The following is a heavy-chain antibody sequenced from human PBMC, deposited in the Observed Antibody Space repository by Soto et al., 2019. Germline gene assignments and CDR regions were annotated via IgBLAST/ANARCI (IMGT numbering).Heavy chain of an antibody. Sequence: ASVKVSCKASGYTFTSYGISWVRQAPGQGLEWMGWIGAYNGNTNYAQKLRGRVTMTTDTSTSTAYMELRSLRSDDTAVYYCARMNYDFWSGYYMFDPWGQGTLVTVSS. J-gene: IGHJ5*02. CDR2: IGAYNGNT. D-gene: IGHD3-3*01. V-gene: IGHV1-18*01. CDR1: GYTFTSYG. CDR3: ARMNYDFWSGYYMFDP.